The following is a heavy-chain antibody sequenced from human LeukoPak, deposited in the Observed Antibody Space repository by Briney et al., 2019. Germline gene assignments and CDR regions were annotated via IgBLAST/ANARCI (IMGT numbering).Heavy chain of an antibody. Sequence: GGSLRLSCAASGFTFSDYYMSWIRQAPGKGLEWVGRFKRKTDGGTIDYAAPVKGRFTISRDDSKSTLYLEINSLKIEDTAVYYCAAGMGASDFDYWGQGTLVAVSS. CDR2: FKRKTDGGTI. V-gene: IGHV3-15*01. D-gene: IGHD1-26*01. CDR1: GFTFSDYY. J-gene: IGHJ4*02. CDR3: AAGMGASDFDY.